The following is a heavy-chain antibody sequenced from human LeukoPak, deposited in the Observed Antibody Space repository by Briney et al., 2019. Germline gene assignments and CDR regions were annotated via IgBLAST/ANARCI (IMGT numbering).Heavy chain of an antibody. D-gene: IGHD1-14*01. CDR2: IYYSGST. J-gene: IGHJ5*02. V-gene: IGHV4-59*08. Sequence: SETLSLTCTVSSGSMSRYYWSWIRQSPGKGLEWIGYIYYSGSTNYNPSLKSRVTTSVDTSKNQFSLKLSSVTAADTAVYYCARMDHPYNWFDPWGQGALVTVSS. CDR1: SGSMSRYY. CDR3: ARMDHPYNWFDP.